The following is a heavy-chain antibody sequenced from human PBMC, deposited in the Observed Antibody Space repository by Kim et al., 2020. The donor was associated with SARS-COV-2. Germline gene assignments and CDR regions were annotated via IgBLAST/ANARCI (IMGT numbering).Heavy chain of an antibody. J-gene: IGHJ4*02. V-gene: IGHV4-39*01. CDR1: GGSISSSSYY. CDR2: IYYSGST. Sequence: SETLSLTCTVSGGSISSSSYYWGWIRQPPGKGLEWIGSIYYSGSTYYNPSLKSRVTISVDTSKNQFSLKLSSVTAADTAVYYCASPLGGSSGAFIDYWGQGTLVTVSS. D-gene: IGHD3-22*01. CDR3: ASPLGGSSGAFIDY.